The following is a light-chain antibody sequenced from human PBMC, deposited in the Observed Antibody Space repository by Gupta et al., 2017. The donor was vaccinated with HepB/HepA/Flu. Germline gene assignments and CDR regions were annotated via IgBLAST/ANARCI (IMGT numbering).Light chain of an antibody. CDR2: DNK. V-gene: IGLV1-40*01. Sequence: QSVLTQPPSLSGAPGQRVTISFPGCTSNIGAGYDVHWYQHLPGTAPKLLIYDNKNRPSGVPDRFSGSKSGTSASLAITGLQAEDEADYYCQSYDSSLSGSVFGGGTKLTVL. CDR1: TSNIGAGYD. J-gene: IGLJ2*01. CDR3: QSYDSSLSGSV.